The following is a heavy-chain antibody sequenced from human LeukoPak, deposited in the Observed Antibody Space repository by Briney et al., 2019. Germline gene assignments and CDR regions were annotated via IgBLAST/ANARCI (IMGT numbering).Heavy chain of an antibody. J-gene: IGHJ4*02. CDR1: GGSISSNNW. Sequence: SETLSLTCAVSGGSISSNNWWGWVRQPPGKGLEWIGEIYHSGSPNYNPSPKSRVTISVDKSRNHFSLNLSSVTAADTAVYYCARVNINNWHSCDYWGQGTLVTVSS. V-gene: IGHV4-4*02. D-gene: IGHD1-1*01. CDR2: IYHSGSP. CDR3: ARVNINNWHSCDY.